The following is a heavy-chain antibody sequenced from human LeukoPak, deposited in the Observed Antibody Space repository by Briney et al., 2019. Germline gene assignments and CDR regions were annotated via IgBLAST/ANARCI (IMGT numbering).Heavy chain of an antibody. CDR1: GFTFSSYE. J-gene: IGHJ3*02. CDR3: AVVVVPAAELVPDAFDI. CDR2: ISSSGSTI. V-gene: IGHV3-48*03. D-gene: IGHD2-2*01. Sequence: PGGSLRLSCAASGFTFSSYEMNWVRQAPGKGLEWVSYISSSGSTIYYADSVKGRFTISRDNAKNSLYLQMNSLSAEDTAVYYCAVVVVPAAELVPDAFDIWGQGTMVTVSS.